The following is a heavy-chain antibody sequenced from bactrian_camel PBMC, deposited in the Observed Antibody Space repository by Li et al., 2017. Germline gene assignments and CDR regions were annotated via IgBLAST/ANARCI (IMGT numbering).Heavy chain of an antibody. CDR1: GFYYTSNC. J-gene: IGHJ4*01. V-gene: IGHV3S53*01. CDR3: AADLGWCGSRPLQREFRN. CDR2: IDSDGSR. D-gene: IGHD2*01. Sequence: HVQLVESGGGSVQAEGSLRLSCEASGFYYTSNCMGWFRQAPGESREAVAAIDSDGSRLYADSVKGRFIISKDNARNTLYLQMNSLKPEDTAMYYCAADLGWCGSRPLQREFRNWGQGTQVTVS.